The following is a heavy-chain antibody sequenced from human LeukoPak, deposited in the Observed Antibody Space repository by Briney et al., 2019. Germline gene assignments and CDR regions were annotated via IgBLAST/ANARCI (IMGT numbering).Heavy chain of an antibody. J-gene: IGHJ3*02. V-gene: IGHV1-18*01. CDR2: ISAYNGNT. Sequence: EASVKVSCKASGYTFTSYGISWVRQAPGQGLEWMGWISAYNGNTNYAQKLQGRVTMTTDTSTSTAYMELRSLGSDDTAVYYCARDPTMIVVVIGDAFDIWGQGTMVTVSS. D-gene: IGHD3-22*01. CDR1: GYTFTSYG. CDR3: ARDPTMIVVVIGDAFDI.